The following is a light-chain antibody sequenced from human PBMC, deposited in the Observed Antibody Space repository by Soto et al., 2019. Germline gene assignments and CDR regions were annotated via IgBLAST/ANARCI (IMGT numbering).Light chain of an antibody. J-gene: IGKJ1*01. V-gene: IGKV3-15*01. Sequence: EKVMTQSPATLSVSPGERATLSCRASQSVSSNLAWYQQKPGQAPRLLMYGASTRATGIPARFSGSGSGTEFTLTISSLQSADFAVYFCQQYNNWARTFGQGTKVDIK. CDR3: QQYNNWART. CDR1: QSVSSN. CDR2: GAS.